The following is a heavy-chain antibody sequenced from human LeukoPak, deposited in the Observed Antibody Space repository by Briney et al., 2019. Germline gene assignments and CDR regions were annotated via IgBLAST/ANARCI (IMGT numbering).Heavy chain of an antibody. CDR3: ASYSSGWSQHYYYMDV. V-gene: IGHV4-59*01. J-gene: IGHJ6*03. Sequence: KPSETLSLTCTVSGGSISSYYWSWIQQPPGKGLEWIGYIYYSGSTNYNPSLKSRVTISVDTSKNQFSLKLSSVTAADTAVYYCASYSSGWSQHYYYMDVWGKGTTVTISS. CDR2: IYYSGST. CDR1: GGSISSYY. D-gene: IGHD6-19*01.